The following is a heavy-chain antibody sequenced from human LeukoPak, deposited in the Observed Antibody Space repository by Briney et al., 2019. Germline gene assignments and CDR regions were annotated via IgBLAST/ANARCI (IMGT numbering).Heavy chain of an antibody. Sequence: SETLSLTCAVYGGSFSGYYWSWIRQPPGKGLEWIGYIYYIGSTNYNPSLKSRVTMSVDTSKNQFSLKLTSATAADTAVYYCARGSTFSSWPDYWGQGALVTVSS. CDR1: GGSFSGYY. J-gene: IGHJ4*02. D-gene: IGHD6-13*01. CDR3: ARGSTFSSWPDY. V-gene: IGHV4-59*01. CDR2: IYYIGST.